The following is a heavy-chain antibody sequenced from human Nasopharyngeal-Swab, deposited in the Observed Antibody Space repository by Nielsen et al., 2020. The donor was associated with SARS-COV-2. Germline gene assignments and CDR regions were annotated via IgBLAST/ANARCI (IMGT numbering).Heavy chain of an antibody. D-gene: IGHD4-23*01. Sequence: GESLKISCAASGFTFSGYWMHWVRQAPGKGLVWVSRVNSDGSSTYYADSVKGRFTVSRDNAKNTLYLQMNSLRAEDTAVYYCVRGYGGNFNWGQGTLVTVSS. J-gene: IGHJ4*02. CDR1: GFTFSGYW. CDR2: VNSDGSST. CDR3: VRGYGGNFN. V-gene: IGHV3-74*01.